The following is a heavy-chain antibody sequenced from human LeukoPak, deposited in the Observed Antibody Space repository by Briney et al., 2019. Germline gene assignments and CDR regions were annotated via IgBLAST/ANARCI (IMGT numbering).Heavy chain of an antibody. V-gene: IGHV4-34*01. CDR1: GGSFSGYY. CDR3: ARGILMVSATFYYYYYMDV. Sequence: SETLSLTCAVYGGSFSGYYWSWIRQPPGKGLEWIGEINHSGSTNYNPSLKRRVTISVDTSKNQFSLKLSSVTAADTAVYYCARGILMVSATFYYYYYMDVWGKGTTVTVSS. D-gene: IGHD2-8*01. J-gene: IGHJ6*03. CDR2: INHSGST.